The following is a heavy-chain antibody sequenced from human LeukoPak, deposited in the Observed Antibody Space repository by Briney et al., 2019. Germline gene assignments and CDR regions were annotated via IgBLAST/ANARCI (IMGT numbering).Heavy chain of an antibody. Sequence: ASVKVSCKASGYTFTSYAMNWVRQAPGQGLEWMGWINTNTGNPTYAQGFTGRFVFSLDTSVSTAYLQISSLKAEDTAVYYCARWSELQWLVHGTYYYYYYYMDVWGKGTTVTISS. D-gene: IGHD6-19*01. CDR3: ARWSELQWLVHGTYYYYYYYMDV. CDR1: GYTFTSYA. V-gene: IGHV7-4-1*02. CDR2: INTNTGNP. J-gene: IGHJ6*03.